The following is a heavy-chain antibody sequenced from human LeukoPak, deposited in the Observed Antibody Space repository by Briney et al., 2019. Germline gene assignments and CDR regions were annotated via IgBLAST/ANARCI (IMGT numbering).Heavy chain of an antibody. CDR2: IYRSGST. CDR1: GYSISNGYY. J-gene: IGHJ4*02. CDR3: ARRHSSGWFYY. V-gene: IGHV4-38-2*02. Sequence: PSETLSLTXTVSGYSISNGYYWDWIREPPGRGLERIGNIYRSGSTSYNPSLKSRVTISVDTSKNQFSLKVNSVTAADTAVYYCARRHSSGWFYYWGQGTLVTVSS. D-gene: IGHD6-19*01.